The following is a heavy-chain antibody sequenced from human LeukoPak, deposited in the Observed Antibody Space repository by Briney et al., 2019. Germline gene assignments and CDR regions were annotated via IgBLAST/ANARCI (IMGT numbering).Heavy chain of an antibody. CDR3: AKDRKRVGAKYYFDY. V-gene: IGHV3-33*06. D-gene: IGHD1-26*01. Sequence: GGSLRLSCAASGFTFSSYGMHWVRQAPGKGLEWVAVIWYDGSNKYYADSVKGRFTISRDNSKNTLYLQMNSLRAEDTAVYYCAKDRKRVGAKYYFDYWSQGTLVTVSS. CDR2: IWYDGSNK. CDR1: GFTFSSYG. J-gene: IGHJ4*02.